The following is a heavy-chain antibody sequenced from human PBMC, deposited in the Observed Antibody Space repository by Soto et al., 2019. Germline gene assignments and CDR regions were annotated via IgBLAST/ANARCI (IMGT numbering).Heavy chain of an antibody. J-gene: IGHJ4*02. V-gene: IGHV3-30-3*01. CDR2: ISFDGNTE. CDR3: VRAYGAVVADVDF. D-gene: IGHD2-15*01. CDR1: GFAFNNFA. Sequence: VQLVESGGGVVQPGRSLRLSCAASGFAFNNFAMHWVRQAPVRGLEWVAVISFDGNTEYYVDSVKGRFTVSRDNSNNTLFLQMDNLRPEDTALYYCVRAYGAVVADVDFWGQGTLVTVST.